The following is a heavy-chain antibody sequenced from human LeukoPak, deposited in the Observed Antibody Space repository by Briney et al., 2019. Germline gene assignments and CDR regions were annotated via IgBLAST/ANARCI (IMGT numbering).Heavy chain of an antibody. V-gene: IGHV3-23*01. J-gene: IGHJ4*02. D-gene: IGHD6-19*01. CDR3: AKEGIMSSGWYSDY. Sequence: GGSLRLSCAASGFTFSSYAMSWVRQARGKGLEWVSAISGSGGSTYYADSVKGRFTISRDNSKNTLYLQMNSLRAEDTAVYYCAKEGIMSSGWYSDYWGQGTLVTVSS. CDR1: GFTFSSYA. CDR2: ISGSGGST.